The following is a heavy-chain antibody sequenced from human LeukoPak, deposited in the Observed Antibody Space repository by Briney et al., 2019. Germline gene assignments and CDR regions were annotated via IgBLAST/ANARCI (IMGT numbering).Heavy chain of an antibody. Sequence: GRSLRLSRATSGFPFSDFSMSWVRQAPGKGLEWISTTNSGGTSTYYAESVKGRFTISRDNSKNTLYLQMSSLRVEDTAVYYCAKQSYARSLGEGGPGTLVSVSS. D-gene: IGHD2-8*01. V-gene: IGHV3-23*01. J-gene: IGHJ4*02. CDR1: GFPFSDFS. CDR3: AKQSYARSLGE. CDR2: TNSGGTST.